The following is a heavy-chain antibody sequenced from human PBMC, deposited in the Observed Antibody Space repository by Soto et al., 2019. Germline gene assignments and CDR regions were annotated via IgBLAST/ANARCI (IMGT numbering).Heavy chain of an antibody. CDR1: GFTFSSYW. CDR2: VNQDGGEK. J-gene: IGHJ4*02. CDR3: ARARPVPY. D-gene: IGHD3-10*01. V-gene: IGHV3-7*01. Sequence: EVQLVESGGGLVQAGGSLRLSCAASGFTFSSYWMSWVRQAPGKGLEWVANVNQDGGEKFYVGCVKGRFTISRDNAMNSLSLQMNSLRAEDTAVYYCARARPVPYWGQGTLVTVSS.